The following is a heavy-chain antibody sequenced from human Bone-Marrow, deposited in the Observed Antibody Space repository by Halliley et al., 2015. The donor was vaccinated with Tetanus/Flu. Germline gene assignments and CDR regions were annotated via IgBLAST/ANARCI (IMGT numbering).Heavy chain of an antibody. V-gene: IGHV3-7*03. D-gene: IGHD3-16*01. Sequence: SLRLSCAASGFTFSRYWMSWVRQAPGKGLEWVANINQDGSEAYYVDSVKGRFTISRDNAKNSLYLEMNSLRAEDTALYYCSRGRLGRWGQGTLVTVST. J-gene: IGHJ4*02. CDR2: INQDGSEA. CDR3: SRGRLGR. CDR1: GFTFSRYW.